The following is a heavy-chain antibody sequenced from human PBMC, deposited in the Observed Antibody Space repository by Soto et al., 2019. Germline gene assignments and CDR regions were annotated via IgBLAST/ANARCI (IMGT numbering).Heavy chain of an antibody. V-gene: IGHV3-23*01. CDR1: GFTFSSYA. D-gene: IGHD1-1*01. J-gene: IGHJ4*02. Sequence: GGSLRLSCAASGFTFSSYAMSWVRQAPGKGLEWVSSISGSGGGTYYADSVKGRFTFPRDNSKNTLYLQMNSLRAEDTAVYYCAKFGMATTKRSPPYYIDYWGQGALVTVSS. CDR3: AKFGMATTKRSPPYYIDY. CDR2: ISGSGGGT.